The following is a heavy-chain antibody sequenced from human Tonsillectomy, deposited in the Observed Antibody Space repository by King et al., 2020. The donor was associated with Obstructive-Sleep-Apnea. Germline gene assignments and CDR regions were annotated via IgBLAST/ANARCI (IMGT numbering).Heavy chain of an antibody. CDR1: GGSISSGGYS. J-gene: IGHJ4*02. CDR3: ARDRPKDCGGDCGYFDY. V-gene: IGHV4-31*03. CDR2: IYYSWST. Sequence: VQLQESGPGLVKPSQTLSLTCTVSGGSISSGGYSWNWIRQHPGKGLEWIGYIYYSWSTYYNPSLKSRVTISIDPSKNQFSLKVSSVTAADTAVYHCARDRPKDCGGDCGYFDYWGQGTLVTVSS. D-gene: IGHD2-21*02.